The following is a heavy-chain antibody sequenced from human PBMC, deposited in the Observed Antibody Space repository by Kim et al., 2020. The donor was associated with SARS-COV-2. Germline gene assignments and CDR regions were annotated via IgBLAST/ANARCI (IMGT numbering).Heavy chain of an antibody. CDR2: IYYSGST. CDR1: GGSISSSSYY. Sequence: SETLSLTCTVSGGSISSSSYYWGWIRQPPGKGLEWIGSIYYSGSTYYNPSLKSRVTISVDTSKNQFSLKLSSVTAADTAVYYCAGASDYTWYFDYWGQGTLVTVSS. J-gene: IGHJ4*02. CDR3: AGASDYTWYFDY. D-gene: IGHD3-3*01. V-gene: IGHV4-39*01.